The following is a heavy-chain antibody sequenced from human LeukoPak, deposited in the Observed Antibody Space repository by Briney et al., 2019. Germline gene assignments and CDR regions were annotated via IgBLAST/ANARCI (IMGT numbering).Heavy chain of an antibody. D-gene: IGHD3/OR15-3a*01. V-gene: IGHV3-64*01. Sequence: GGSLRLSCAASGFTFSNYAMHWVRQAPGKGLEYVSAISTNGSSTYYANSVKGRFTISRDNSKNTLYLQMGSLRAEDMAVYYCARVVFRAGYYFDYWGQGTLVTVSS. J-gene: IGHJ4*02. CDR2: ISTNGSST. CDR1: GFTFSNYA. CDR3: ARVVFRAGYYFDY.